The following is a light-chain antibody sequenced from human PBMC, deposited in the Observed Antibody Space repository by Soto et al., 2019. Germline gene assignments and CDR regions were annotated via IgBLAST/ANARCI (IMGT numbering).Light chain of an antibody. CDR2: EVS. Sequence: QSVLTQPASVSGSPGQSITISCTGTSSDVGGYNYVSWYQQHPGKAPKLMIYEVSNRAPGVSNRFSGSKSGNTASLTISGLQAEDEADYYCSSYTSSTTPYVFGTGTKVTVL. CDR3: SSYTSSTTPYV. V-gene: IGLV2-14*01. J-gene: IGLJ1*01. CDR1: SSDVGGYNY.